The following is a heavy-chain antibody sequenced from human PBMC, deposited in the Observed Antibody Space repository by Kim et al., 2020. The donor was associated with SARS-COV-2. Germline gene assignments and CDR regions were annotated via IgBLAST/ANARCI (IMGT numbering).Heavy chain of an antibody. CDR3: ARVSSPPTHYYYYMDV. J-gene: IGHJ6*03. CDR1: GGSISSYY. V-gene: IGHV4-59*01. Sequence: SETLSLTCTVSGGSISSYYWSWIRQPPGKGLEWIGYIYYSGSTNYNPSLKSRVTISVDTSKNQFSLKLSSVTAADTAVYYCARVSSPPTHYYYYMDVWGKGTTVTVSS. CDR2: IYYSGST.